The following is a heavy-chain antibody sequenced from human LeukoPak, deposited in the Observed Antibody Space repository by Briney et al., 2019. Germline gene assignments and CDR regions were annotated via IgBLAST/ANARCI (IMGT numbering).Heavy chain of an antibody. V-gene: IGHV3-23*01. CDR2: FTSSGGAT. D-gene: IGHD3-10*01. Sequence: GGSLRLSCAASGFTFSSYAMSWVRQAPGKGLEWVSVFTSSGGATYYADSVKGRFTISRDNSKNTLYLYMNSLGADDTAVYYCAKDAVAPGSGGDFFDYWGQGTLVTVSS. CDR1: GFTFSSYA. CDR3: AKDAVAPGSGGDFFDY. J-gene: IGHJ4*02.